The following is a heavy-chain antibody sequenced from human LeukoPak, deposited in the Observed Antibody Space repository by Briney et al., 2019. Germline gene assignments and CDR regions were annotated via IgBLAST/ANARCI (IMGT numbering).Heavy chain of an antibody. V-gene: IGHV3-21*01. J-gene: IGHJ3*02. Sequence: PGGSLRLSCAASGFTFSSYAMSWVRQAPGKGLEWVSAISGSSTNIYYAGSVRGRFTISRDNAQNSLYLQMNSLRAEDTAVYYCARATGDGRHAFDIWGQGTIVTVSS. CDR2: ISGSSTNI. CDR1: GFTFSSYA. CDR3: ARATGDGRHAFDI. D-gene: IGHD7-27*01.